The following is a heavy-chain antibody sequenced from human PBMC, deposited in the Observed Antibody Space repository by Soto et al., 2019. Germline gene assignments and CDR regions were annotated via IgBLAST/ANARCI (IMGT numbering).Heavy chain of an antibody. CDR3: AKDSYSSSWYGVSYDAFDI. J-gene: IGHJ3*02. V-gene: IGHV3-23*01. Sequence: GGSLRLSCAASGFTFSSYAMSWVRQAPGKGLEWFSAISGSGGSPYYADSVKGRFTISRDNSKNTLYLQMNSLRAEDTAVYYCAKDSYSSSWYGVSYDAFDIWGQGTMVTVSS. D-gene: IGHD6-13*01. CDR2: ISGSGGSP. CDR1: GFTFSSYA.